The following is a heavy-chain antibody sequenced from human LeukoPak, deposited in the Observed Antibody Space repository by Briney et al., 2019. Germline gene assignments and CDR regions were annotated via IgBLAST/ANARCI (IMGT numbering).Heavy chain of an antibody. CDR3: ARFRYCSSTSCYTRGRKRNDY. CDR1: GYTFTSYD. Sequence: ASVKVSCKASGYTFTSYDVNWVRQATGQGLEWMGWMNPNSGNTGYAQKFQGRVTITRNTSISTAYMELSSLRSEDTAVYYCARFRYCSSTSCYTRGRKRNDYWGQGTLVTVSS. V-gene: IGHV1-8*03. CDR2: MNPNSGNT. J-gene: IGHJ4*02. D-gene: IGHD2-2*02.